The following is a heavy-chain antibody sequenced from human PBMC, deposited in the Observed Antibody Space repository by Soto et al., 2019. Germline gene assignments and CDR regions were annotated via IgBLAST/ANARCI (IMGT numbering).Heavy chain of an antibody. CDR3: ASALRRSPAYWYFDL. V-gene: IGHV1-18*01. CDR2: ISAYNGNT. D-gene: IGHD3-10*01. J-gene: IGHJ2*01. CDR1: GYTFTSYG. Sequence: ASVKVSCKASGYTFTSYGISWVRQAPGQGLEWMGWISAYNGNTNYAQKLQGRVTMTTDTSTSTAYMELRSLRSDDTAVYYCASALRRSPAYWYFDLWGRGSLVTVSS.